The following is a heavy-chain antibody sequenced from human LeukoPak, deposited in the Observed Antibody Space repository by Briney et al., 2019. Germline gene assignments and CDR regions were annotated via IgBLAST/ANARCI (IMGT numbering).Heavy chain of an antibody. J-gene: IGHJ4*02. CDR1: GYTFTGYY. CDR3: ASGDLNFVVVPAAMYY. CDR2: INPNSGGT. V-gene: IGHV1-2*02. Sequence: ASVKVSCKASGYTFTGYYMHWVRRAPGQGLEWMGWINPNSGGTNYAQKFQGRVTMTRDTSISTAYMELSRLRSGDTAVYYCASGDLNFVVVPAAMYYWGQGTLVTVSS. D-gene: IGHD2-2*01.